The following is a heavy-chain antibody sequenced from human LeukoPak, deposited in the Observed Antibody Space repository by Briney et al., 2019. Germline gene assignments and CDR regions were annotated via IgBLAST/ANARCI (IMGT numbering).Heavy chain of an antibody. CDR1: GGSISSSSYY. J-gene: IGHJ3*02. D-gene: IGHD3-9*01. CDR3: ARRGEYYDILTGYGRKAFDI. V-gene: IGHV4-39*01. CDR2: FYDSGNT. Sequence: PSETLSLTCIVSGGSISSSSYYWDWIRQAPGEGLGWNGNFYDSGNTRYNPSLKSRVTISGDTSKNQFSLKLTSVTAADTAVYYCARRGEYYDILTGYGRKAFDIWGQGTMVTVSS.